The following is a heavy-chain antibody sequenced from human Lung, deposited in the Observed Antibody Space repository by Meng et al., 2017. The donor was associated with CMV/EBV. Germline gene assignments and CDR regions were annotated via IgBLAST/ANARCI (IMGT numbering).Heavy chain of an antibody. V-gene: IGHV4-30-4*08. CDR1: GGSISSCDYY. CDR2: IYYSGST. J-gene: IGHJ4*02. D-gene: IGHD5-18*01. Sequence: QVQRKESGPRLGKPSQTLSLPCTVSGGSISSCDYYWSWIRPPPGKGLEWIGYIYYSGSTYYNPSLKSRVTISVDTSKNQFSLKLSSVTAADTAVYYCARALDTAMVTFDYWGQGTLVTVSS. CDR3: ARALDTAMVTFDY.